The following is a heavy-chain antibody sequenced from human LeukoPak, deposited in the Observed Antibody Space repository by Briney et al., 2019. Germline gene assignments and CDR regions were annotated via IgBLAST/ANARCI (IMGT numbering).Heavy chain of an antibody. CDR2: ISGSGGST. J-gene: IGHJ4*02. CDR1: GFTFSSYA. CDR3: AKVFLGDSSGYYFEYYFDY. Sequence: PEGSLRLSCAASGFTFSSYAMSWVRQAPGKGLEWVSAISGSGGSTYYADSVKGRFTISRDNSKNTPYLQMNSLRAEDTAVYYCAKVFLGDSSGYYFEYYFDYWGQGTLVTVSS. V-gene: IGHV3-23*01. D-gene: IGHD3-22*01.